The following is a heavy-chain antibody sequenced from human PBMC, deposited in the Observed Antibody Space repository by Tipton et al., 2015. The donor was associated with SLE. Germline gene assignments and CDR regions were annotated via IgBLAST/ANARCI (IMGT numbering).Heavy chain of an antibody. CDR1: GGSISSSSHY. D-gene: IGHD6-13*01. J-gene: IGHJ5*02. Sequence: TLSLTCTVSGGSISSSSHYWSWIRPPPGKGLEWIGDIYYSGSTYYNPSLKSRVTISVDTSKNQFSLKLSSVTAADAAVYYCARDVPTSVAAADWFDPWGQGALGTVS. V-gene: IGHV4-39*07. CDR3: ARDVPTSVAAADWFDP. CDR2: IYYSGST.